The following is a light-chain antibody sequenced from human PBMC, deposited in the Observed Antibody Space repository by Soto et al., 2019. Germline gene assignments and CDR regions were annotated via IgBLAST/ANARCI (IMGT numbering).Light chain of an antibody. CDR1: QSVSSY. V-gene: IGKV3-11*01. CDR2: DAS. CDR3: QQRSNWPMYT. Sequence: EIVLTQSPATLSLSPGERATLSCRASQSVSSYLAWYQQKPGQAPRLLIYDASNRATGIPARFIGSVSGTDFNLTISSLEPEDFAVYYCQQRSNWPMYTFGQGTKLEIK. J-gene: IGKJ2*01.